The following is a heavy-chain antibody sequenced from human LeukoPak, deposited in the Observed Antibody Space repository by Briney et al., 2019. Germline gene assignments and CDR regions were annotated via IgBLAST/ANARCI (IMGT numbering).Heavy chain of an antibody. J-gene: IGHJ4*02. CDR2: ISSSSSYI. CDR3: ARDRGLATLDY. Sequence: GGSPRLSCAASGSTFSSYSMNWVRQAPGKGLEWVSSISSSSSYIYYADSVKGRFTISRDNAKNSLYLQMNSLRAEDTAVYYCARDRGLATLDYWGQGTLVTVSS. D-gene: IGHD5-12*01. V-gene: IGHV3-21*01. CDR1: GSTFSSYS.